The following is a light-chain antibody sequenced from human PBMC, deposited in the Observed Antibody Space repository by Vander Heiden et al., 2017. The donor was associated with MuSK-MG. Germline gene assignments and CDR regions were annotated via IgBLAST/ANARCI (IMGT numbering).Light chain of an antibody. J-gene: IGLJ2*01. CDR3: SSYAGSNVV. V-gene: IGLV2-8*01. CDR2: EVS. CDR1: SSDVGGYNY. Sequence: QSALTQPPSASGSPGQSVTISCPGTSSDVGGYNYVSWYQQHPGKAPKLMIYEVSKRPSGVPDRFSGSKSGNTASLTVSGLQAEDEADYYCSSYAGSNVVFGGGTKLTVL.